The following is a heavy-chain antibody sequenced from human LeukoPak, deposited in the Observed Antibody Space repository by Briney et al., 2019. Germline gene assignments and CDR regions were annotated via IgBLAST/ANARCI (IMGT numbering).Heavy chain of an antibody. CDR2: IYYSGST. V-gene: IGHV4-39*01. J-gene: IGHJ4*02. Sequence: PSETVSLLRTVSGCSISSSSHNWGWIRQPPGKGLEGIGRIYYSGSTYYNPSLKSRVTISVDTSKNQFSLKLSSVTAADTAVYYCARHLLLWFGVAYFDYWGQGTLVTVSS. CDR3: ARHLLLWFGVAYFDY. D-gene: IGHD3-10*01. CDR1: GCSISSSSHN.